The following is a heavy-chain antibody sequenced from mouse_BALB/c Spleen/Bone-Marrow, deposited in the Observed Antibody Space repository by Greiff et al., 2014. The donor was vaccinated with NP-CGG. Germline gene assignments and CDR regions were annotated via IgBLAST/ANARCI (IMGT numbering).Heavy chain of an antibody. D-gene: IGHD1-1*01. CDR1: GPDFSRYW. Sequence: VQLKESGGGLVQPGGSLKLSCAASGPDFSRYWMSWVRQAPGKGLEWIGEINPDSRTINYTPSLKDKFIISRDNAKNTLYLRLNKVRSEDTALYYCARPDYYGYLNYWGQGTTLTVSS. CDR2: INPDSRTI. CDR3: ARPDYYGYLNY. V-gene: IGHV4-1*02. J-gene: IGHJ2*01.